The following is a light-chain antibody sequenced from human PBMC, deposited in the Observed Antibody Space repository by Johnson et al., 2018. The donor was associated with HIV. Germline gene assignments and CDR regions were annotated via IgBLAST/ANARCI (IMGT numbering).Light chain of an antibody. Sequence: SMLTQPPSVSAAPGQKVTISCSGSSSNIGNNYVSWYQHLPGTAPKLLIYESNRRPSGIPDRLSASKSGTSATLDITGLQTGDEADYYCGTWDSSLSAHYVFGTGTKITVV. V-gene: IGLV1-51*02. CDR1: SSNIGNNY. J-gene: IGLJ1*01. CDR2: ESN. CDR3: GTWDSSLSAHYV.